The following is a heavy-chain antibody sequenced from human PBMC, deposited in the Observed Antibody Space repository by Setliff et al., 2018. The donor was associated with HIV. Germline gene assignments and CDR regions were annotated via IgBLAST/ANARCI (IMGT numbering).Heavy chain of an antibody. CDR2: IIPIFGTA. D-gene: IGHD3-10*01. CDR1: GYTFSLYS. V-gene: IGHV1-69*05. J-gene: IGHJ6*03. CDR3: ARGGYYYGSAVYYMDV. Sequence: SVKVSCKTSGYTFSLYSIAWVRQAPGQGLEWMGWIIPIFGTANYAQKFQGRVTITTDESTSTAYMELSSLRSEDTAVYYCARGGYYYGSAVYYMDVWGKGTTVTSP.